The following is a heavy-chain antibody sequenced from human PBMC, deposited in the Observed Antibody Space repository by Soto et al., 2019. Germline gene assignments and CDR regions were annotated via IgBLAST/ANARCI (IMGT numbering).Heavy chain of an antibody. CDR3: ARDRSSDTAMVEYYFDY. CDR2: IWYDGSNK. J-gene: IGHJ4*02. V-gene: IGHV3-33*01. D-gene: IGHD5-18*01. CDR1: GFTFSSYG. Sequence: GGSLRLSCASSGFTFSSYGMHWVRQAPGKGLEWVAVIWYDGSNKYYADSVKGRFTISRDNSKNTLYLQMNSLRAEDTAVYYCARDRSSDTAMVEYYFDYWGQGTLVTVSS.